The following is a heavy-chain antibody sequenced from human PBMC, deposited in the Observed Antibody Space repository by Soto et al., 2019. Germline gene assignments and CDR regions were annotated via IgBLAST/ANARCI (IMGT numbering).Heavy chain of an antibody. CDR2: FDPEDGET. V-gene: IGHV1-24*01. Sequence: ASVKFSCKVSGYTLTELSMHWVRQAPGKGLEWMGGFDPEDGETIYAQKFQGRVTMTEDTSTDTAYMELSSLRSEDTAVYYCATDVESDYGSGSYDLDYWGQGTLVTVSS. J-gene: IGHJ4*02. D-gene: IGHD3-10*01. CDR1: GYTLTELS. CDR3: ATDVESDYGSGSYDLDY.